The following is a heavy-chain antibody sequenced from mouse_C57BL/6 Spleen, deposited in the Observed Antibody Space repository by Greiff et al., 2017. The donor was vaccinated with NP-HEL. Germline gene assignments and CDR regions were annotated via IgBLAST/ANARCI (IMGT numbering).Heavy chain of an antibody. Sequence: QVQLQQSGAELARPGASVKMSCKASGYTFTSYTMHWVKQRPGQGLEWIGYINPSSGYTKYNQKFKDKATLTADKSSSTAYMQLSSLTSEDSAVYYCARETAQATMDYWGQGTSVTVSS. CDR3: ARETAQATMDY. V-gene: IGHV1-4*01. J-gene: IGHJ4*01. CDR2: INPSSGYT. D-gene: IGHD3-2*02. CDR1: GYTFTSYT.